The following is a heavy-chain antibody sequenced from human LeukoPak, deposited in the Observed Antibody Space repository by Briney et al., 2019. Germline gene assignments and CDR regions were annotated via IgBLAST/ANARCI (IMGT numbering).Heavy chain of an antibody. Sequence: GGSLTLSCAASVFTFSDYAMSWVRQAPGKGLEWVSTASYYVGKQYHADSVRGGFTVSRDNSRTTVSLQMSSLRVEHTGIYYCAKAGIGADGAGFLCEYWGQGTLVTVSS. CDR2: ASYYVGKQ. V-gene: IGHV3-23*01. J-gene: IGHJ4*02. CDR3: AKAGIGADGAGFLCEY. D-gene: IGHD1-1*01. CDR1: VFTFSDYA.